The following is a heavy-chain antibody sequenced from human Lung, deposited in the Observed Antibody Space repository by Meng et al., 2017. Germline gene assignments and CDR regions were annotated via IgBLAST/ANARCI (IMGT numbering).Heavy chain of an antibody. CDR3: VRDLGFDP. Sequence: RGSLRLSCAASGFIFSNYWMHWVRQAPGKGLVWVSRINTDGSSTTYADSVKGRFTISRDNAKNTLYLQMNSLRVDDTAVYHCVRDLGFDPWGQGALVTVSS. V-gene: IGHV3-74*01. J-gene: IGHJ5*02. CDR2: INTDGSST. CDR1: GFIFSNYW.